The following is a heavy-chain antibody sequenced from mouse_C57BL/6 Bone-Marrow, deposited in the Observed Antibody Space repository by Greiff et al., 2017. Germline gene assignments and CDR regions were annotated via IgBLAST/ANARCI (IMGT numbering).Heavy chain of an antibody. V-gene: IGHV14-1*01. Sequence: VQLQQSGAELVRPGDSVKLSCTASGFNIKDYYMHWVKQRPEQGLEWIGRIDPEDGDTEYAPKFQGKATMTADTSSNTAYLQLSSLTSEDTAVYYCTTPFTTVVATRAYWGQGTTLTVSS. J-gene: IGHJ2*01. D-gene: IGHD1-1*01. CDR3: TTPFTTVVATRAY. CDR2: IDPEDGDT. CDR1: GFNIKDYY.